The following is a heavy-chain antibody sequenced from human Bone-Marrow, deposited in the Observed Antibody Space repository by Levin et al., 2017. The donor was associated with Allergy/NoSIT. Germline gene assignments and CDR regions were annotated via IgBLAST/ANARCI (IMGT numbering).Heavy chain of an antibody. V-gene: IGHV3-74*01. CDR2: INSDGSST. D-gene: IGHD6-19*01. CDR3: ASTYSSGWYGVYYYYYGMDV. CDR1: GFTFSSYR. J-gene: IGHJ6*02. Sequence: PGGSLRLSCAASGFTFSSYRMHWVRQAPGKGLVWVSRINSDGSSTSYADSVKGRFTISRDNAKNTLYLQMNSLRAEDTAVYYCASTYSSGWYGVYYYYYGMDVWGQGTTVTVSS.